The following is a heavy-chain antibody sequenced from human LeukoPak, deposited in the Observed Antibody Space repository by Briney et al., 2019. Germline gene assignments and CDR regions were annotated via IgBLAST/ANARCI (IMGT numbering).Heavy chain of an antibody. CDR1: GDSVSSNSAA. V-gene: IGHV6-1*01. J-gene: IGHJ4*02. Sequence: SQTPSLTCAISGDSVSSNSAAWNWIRQSPSRGLEWLGRAYYRSKWYNDYAVSVKSRITLNPDTSKNQFSLQLNSVTPEDTAVYYCARAQRSGSYYDFDYWGQGTLVTVSS. CDR3: ARAQRSGSYYDFDY. CDR2: AYYRSKWYN. D-gene: IGHD1-26*01.